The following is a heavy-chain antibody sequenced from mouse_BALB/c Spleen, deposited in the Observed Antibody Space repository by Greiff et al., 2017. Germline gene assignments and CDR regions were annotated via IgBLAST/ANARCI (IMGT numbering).Heavy chain of an antibody. CDR2: IDTENGNT. D-gene: IGHD2-3*01. J-gene: IGHJ2*01. CDR1: GFNFKDYY. Sequence: EVQLQQSGAELVRPWALVKLSCKASGFNFKDYYMHWVKHRPEQGLEWIGWIDTENGNTIYDPKFPGKASITADTSSKTAYLRLSSLASEDTAVYYCARKEDGYYGYWGQGTTLTVSS. V-gene: IGHV14-1*02. CDR3: ARKEDGYYGY.